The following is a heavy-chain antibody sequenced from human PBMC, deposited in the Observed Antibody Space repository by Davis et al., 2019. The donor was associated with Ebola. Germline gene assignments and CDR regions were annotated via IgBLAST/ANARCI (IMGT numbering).Heavy chain of an antibody. Sequence: SETLSLTCTVSGASISNTDDYFWAWLRQPPGKGLEWIGSIFYSGNTYYNASLKSRVTISVDTSKNDFSLKLNSVTAADTGVYYCARHGAYCADSSCQSHWFDPWGQGTLVTVSS. J-gene: IGHJ5*02. CDR3: ARHGAYCADSSCQSHWFDP. CDR2: IFYSGNT. D-gene: IGHD2-8*02. V-gene: IGHV4-39*01. CDR1: GASISNTDDYF.